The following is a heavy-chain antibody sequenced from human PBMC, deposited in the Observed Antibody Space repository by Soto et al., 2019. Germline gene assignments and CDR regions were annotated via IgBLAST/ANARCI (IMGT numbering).Heavy chain of an antibody. D-gene: IGHD3-3*01. V-gene: IGHV3-11*01. Sequence: GGSLRLSCAASGYTFSDYYLSWIRQAPGKGLEWISYIDTSSTKIYYADSVRDRFTISRDNGKNSLFLEMNNLRVEDTAVYFCASHYDLWTGYLSPVDYWGRGTLVTVSS. CDR3: ASHYDLWTGYLSPVDY. J-gene: IGHJ4*02. CDR2: IDTSSTKI. CDR1: GYTFSDYY.